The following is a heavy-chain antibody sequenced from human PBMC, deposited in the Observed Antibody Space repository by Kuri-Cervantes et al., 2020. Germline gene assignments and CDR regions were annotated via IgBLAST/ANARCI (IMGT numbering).Heavy chain of an antibody. Sequence: GESLKISCAAFGFTFSSYGMHWVRQAPGKGLEWVAVISFDGSNKYYADSVKGRFTISRDNSKNTLYLQMNSLRAVDTAVYYCSRVNVWGSYRASPLGYWGQGTLVTVSS. V-gene: IGHV3-30*03. D-gene: IGHD3-16*02. CDR3: SRVNVWGSYRASPLGY. CDR2: ISFDGSNK. CDR1: GFTFSSYG. J-gene: IGHJ4*02.